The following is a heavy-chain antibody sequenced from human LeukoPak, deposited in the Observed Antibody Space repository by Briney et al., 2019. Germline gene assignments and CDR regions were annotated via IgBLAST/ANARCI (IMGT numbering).Heavy chain of an antibody. CDR1: GYTFTGYY. CDR3: ARIEVVPAARDAFDI. D-gene: IGHD2-2*01. Sequence: ASVKVSCKASGYTFTGYYMHWVRQAPGQGLEWMGWINPNSGGTNYAQKFQGRVTMTRDTSISTAYMELSRLRYDDTAVYYCARIEVVPAARDAFDIWGQGTMVTVSS. CDR2: INPNSGGT. V-gene: IGHV1-2*02. J-gene: IGHJ3*02.